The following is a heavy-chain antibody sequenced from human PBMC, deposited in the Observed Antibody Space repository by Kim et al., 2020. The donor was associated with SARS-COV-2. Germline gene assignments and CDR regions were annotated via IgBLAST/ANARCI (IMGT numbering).Heavy chain of an antibody. CDR1: GGTFSSYA. CDR3: ARDRVGTIFGVVIAPRDAFDI. Sequence: SVKVSCKASGGTFSSYAISWVRQAPGQGLEWMGGIIPIFGTANYAQKFQGRVTITADESTSTAYMELSSLRSEDTAVYYCARDRVGTIFGVVIAPRDAFDIWGQGTMVTVSS. J-gene: IGHJ3*02. CDR2: IIPIFGTA. V-gene: IGHV1-69*13. D-gene: IGHD3-3*01.